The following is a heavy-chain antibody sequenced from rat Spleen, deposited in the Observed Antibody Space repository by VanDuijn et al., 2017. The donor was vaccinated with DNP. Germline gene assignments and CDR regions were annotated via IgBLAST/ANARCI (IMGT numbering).Heavy chain of an antibody. CDR1: GYSITNIY. J-gene: IGHJ2*01. CDR3: ARWYNYFDY. Sequence: EVQLQESGPGLVKPSQSLSLTCSVTGYSITNIYWGWIRKFPGNKMEYIGHISYSGRTTYNPSLKSRISITRDTSKNQFFLQLNSVTTEDTATYYCARWYNYFDYWGQGVMVTVSS. CDR2: ISYSGRT. V-gene: IGHV3-1*01. D-gene: IGHD1-5*01.